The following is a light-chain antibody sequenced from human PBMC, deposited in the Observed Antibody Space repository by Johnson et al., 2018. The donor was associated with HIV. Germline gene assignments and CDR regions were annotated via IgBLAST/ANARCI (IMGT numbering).Light chain of an antibody. J-gene: IGLJ1*01. CDR3: GTWDSSLSTSV. V-gene: IGLV1-51*02. CDR1: SSNVGSNY. CDR2: ENN. Sequence: QSVLTQPPSVSAAPGQKVTISCSGSSSNVGSNYISWYRQLPGTAPKLLIYENNKRPSGIPDRFSGSKSGTSATLGITGLQTGDEADYYCGTWDSSLSTSVFGTGTKVTVL.